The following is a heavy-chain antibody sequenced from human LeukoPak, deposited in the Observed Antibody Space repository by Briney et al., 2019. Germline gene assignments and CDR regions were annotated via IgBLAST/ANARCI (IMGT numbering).Heavy chain of an antibody. Sequence: PGGSLRLSCAASGFTFSSYWMNWVRQAPGKGLEWVANIKQDGSEKNYVDFVKGRFTISRDNAKNSLDLQVNSLRAEDTAVYYCARARGDGYQWYFDLWGRGTLVTVSS. J-gene: IGHJ2*01. CDR1: GFTFSSYW. CDR3: ARARGDGYQWYFDL. V-gene: IGHV3-7*01. CDR2: IKQDGSEK. D-gene: IGHD5-24*01.